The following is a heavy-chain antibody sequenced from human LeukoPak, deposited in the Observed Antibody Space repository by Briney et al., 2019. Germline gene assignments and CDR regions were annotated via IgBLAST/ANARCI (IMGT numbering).Heavy chain of an antibody. V-gene: IGHV3-7*01. CDR3: ARSRYFHWYYFDY. J-gene: IGHJ4*02. CDR2: IKQDGSEK. D-gene: IGHD3-9*01. CDR1: GFTFSSYW. Sequence: PGGSLRLSCAASGFTFSSYWMSWVRQAPGEGLEWVANIKQDGSEKYYVDSVKGRFTISRDNAKNSLYLQMNSLRAEDTAVYYCARSRYFHWYYFDYWGQGTLVTVSS.